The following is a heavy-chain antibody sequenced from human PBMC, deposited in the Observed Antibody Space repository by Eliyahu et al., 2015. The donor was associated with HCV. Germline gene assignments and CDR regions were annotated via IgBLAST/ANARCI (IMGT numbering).Heavy chain of an antibody. CDR3: ARATEYSNGWSHYFDN. Sequence: GISWVRQAPGQGLEWMGWISPYNDNTQYARKLQGRVTMTTDTSTSTAYMELRSLTLDDTAVYYCARATEYSNGWSHYFDNWGQGTLVTVSS. CDR1: G. V-gene: IGHV1-18*01. D-gene: IGHD6-19*01. J-gene: IGHJ4*02. CDR2: ISPYNDNT.